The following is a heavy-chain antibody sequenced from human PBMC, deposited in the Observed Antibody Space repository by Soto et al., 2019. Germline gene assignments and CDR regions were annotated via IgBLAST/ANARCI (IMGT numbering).Heavy chain of an antibody. CDR3: AREPYNYYGSGLMDV. CDR1: GFTFSSYW. V-gene: IGHV3-7*01. Sequence: EVQLVESGGGLVQPGGSLRLSCAASGFTFSSYWMSWVRQAPGKGLEWVANIKQDGSEKYQVDSVKGRFTISRDNAENSLYLQMNSLRAEDTAVYYCAREPYNYYGSGLMDVWGKGTTVTVSS. J-gene: IGHJ6*03. D-gene: IGHD3-10*01. CDR2: IKQDGSEK.